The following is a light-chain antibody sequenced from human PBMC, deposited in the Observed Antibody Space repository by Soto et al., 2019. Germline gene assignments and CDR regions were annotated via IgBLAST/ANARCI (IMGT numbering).Light chain of an antibody. CDR1: QSVSSSY. Sequence: EIVLTQSPGTLSLSPGERATLSCRASQSVSSSYLAWYQQKPGQAPRLLIYGASSRATGIPDRFSGSGSETDFTLTISRLEPEDFAVYYCQLYGSSPWTFGQGTKVEIK. CDR2: GAS. V-gene: IGKV3-20*01. CDR3: QLYGSSPWT. J-gene: IGKJ1*01.